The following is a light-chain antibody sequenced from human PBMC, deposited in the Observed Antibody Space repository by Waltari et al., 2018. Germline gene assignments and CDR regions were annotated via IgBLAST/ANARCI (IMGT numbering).Light chain of an antibody. CDR2: KDS. V-gene: IGLV3-27*01. CDR1: VLAKKY. J-gene: IGLJ3*02. Sequence: SYELTQPSSVSVSPGQTARITCSGDVLAKKYALWFQQKPGQAPVLVISKDSERPSGTPERFSGSNSGTTVTLTISGAQVEDEADYYCFSAADNNLWVFGGGTKLTVL. CDR3: FSAADNNLWV.